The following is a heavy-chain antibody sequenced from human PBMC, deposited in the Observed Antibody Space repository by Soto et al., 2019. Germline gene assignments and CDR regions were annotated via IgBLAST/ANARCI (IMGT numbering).Heavy chain of an antibody. CDR3: ARRGDGYNPLMYRY. CDR1: GGSISSGDYY. J-gene: IGHJ4*02. CDR2: IYYSGST. D-gene: IGHD5-12*01. Sequence: QVQLQESGPGLVKPSQTLSLTCTVSGGSISSGDYYWSWIRQPPGKGLEWIGYIYYSGSTYYNPSLKRRVTISVDPSKNQFSLKLRSVTAADTAVYYCARRGDGYNPLMYRYWGQGTLVTVSS. V-gene: IGHV4-30-4*01.